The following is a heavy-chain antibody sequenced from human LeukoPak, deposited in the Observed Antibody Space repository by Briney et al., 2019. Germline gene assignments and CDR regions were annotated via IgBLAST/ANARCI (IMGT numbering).Heavy chain of an antibody. J-gene: IGHJ4*02. D-gene: IGHD6-19*01. CDR1: GGSISSRGYY. V-gene: IGHV4-39*01. CDR2: IYYSGCT. Sequence: SSETLSLTCTVSGGSISSRGYYWGWIRQPPGKGLEWIGSIYYSGCTYYNPSLRSRVTISVDTSKNQFSLKLSSVTAADTAVYYCARHTGGAVAGTGLNYWGQGTPVTVSS. CDR3: ARHTGGAVAGTGLNY.